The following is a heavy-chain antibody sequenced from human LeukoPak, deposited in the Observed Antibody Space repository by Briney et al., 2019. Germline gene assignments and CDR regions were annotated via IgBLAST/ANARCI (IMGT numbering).Heavy chain of an antibody. J-gene: IGHJ4*02. D-gene: IGHD3-16*01. CDR3: AKDSLADIDY. CDR1: GFIFSTYG. CDR2: RRHDGSIK. V-gene: IGHV3-30*02. Sequence: PGGSLRLSCGASGFIFSTYGMYWVRQAPGKGLEWVAFRRHDGSIKYYADSVKGRSTISRDNSKNTLYLQMNSLRAEDTAVYYCAKDSLADIDYWGQGTLVTVSS.